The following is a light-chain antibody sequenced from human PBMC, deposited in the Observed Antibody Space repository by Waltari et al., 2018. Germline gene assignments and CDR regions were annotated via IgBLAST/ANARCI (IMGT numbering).Light chain of an antibody. J-gene: IGKJ1*01. CDR1: QYIDDD. CDR3: LQHDNFPLET. V-gene: IGKV5-2*01. Sequence: ETTPMQSPAFMSATPGDKVNISCKASQYIDDDMICYQQKPGEAAIFIIQEATTLVPGFPPRFSGSGDGTDVALTINNMASENAAYYFCLQHDNFPLETFGQGTKVEIK. CDR2: EAT.